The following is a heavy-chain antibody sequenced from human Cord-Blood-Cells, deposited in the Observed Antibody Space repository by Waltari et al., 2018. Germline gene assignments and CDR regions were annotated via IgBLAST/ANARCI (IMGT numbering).Heavy chain of an antibody. CDR1: GYTFTDYY. Sequence: EVQLVQSGAEVKKPGATVKISCKVSGYTFTDYYMHWVQQAPGKGLEWMGLVAPEDGETTYAAKFQGRVTITADTSTDTAYMELSSLRSEDTAVYYCATVPDYYDSSGYYYFDYWGQGTLVTVSS. CDR3: ATVPDYYDSSGYYYFDY. V-gene: IGHV1-69-2*01. CDR2: VAPEDGET. J-gene: IGHJ4*02. D-gene: IGHD3-22*01.